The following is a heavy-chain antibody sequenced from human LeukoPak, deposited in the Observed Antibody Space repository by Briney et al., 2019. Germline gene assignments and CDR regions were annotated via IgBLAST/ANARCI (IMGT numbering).Heavy chain of an antibody. V-gene: IGHV3-23*01. CDR1: GFTFSSYA. J-gene: IGHJ4*02. CDR3: ARGGGYYAIDY. D-gene: IGHD1-26*01. CDR2: ISGSGGST. Sequence: GGSLRLSCAASGFTFSSYAMNWVRQAPGKGLEWVSAISGSGGSTNYADSVKGRFTISRDNSKNTLYLQMNSLRAEDTAVYYCARGGGYYAIDYWGQGTLVTVSS.